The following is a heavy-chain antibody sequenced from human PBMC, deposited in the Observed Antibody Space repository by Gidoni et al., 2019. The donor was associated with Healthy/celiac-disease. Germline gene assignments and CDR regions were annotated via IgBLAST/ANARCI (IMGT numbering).Heavy chain of an antibody. J-gene: IGHJ6*02. Sequence: QVQLQESGPGLVKPSETLSLTCTVSGGSVSSGSYYWSWIRQPPGKGLEWIGYIYYSGSTNYNPSLKSRVTISVDTSKNQFSLKLSSVTAADTAVYYCARDWSTGYYYYGMDVWGQGTTVTVSS. CDR3: ARDWSTGYYYYGMDV. V-gene: IGHV4-61*01. D-gene: IGHD4-17*01. CDR2: IYYSGST. CDR1: GGSVSSGSYY.